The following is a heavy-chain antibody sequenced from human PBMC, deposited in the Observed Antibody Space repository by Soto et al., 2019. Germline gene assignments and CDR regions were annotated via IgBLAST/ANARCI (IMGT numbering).Heavy chain of an antibody. CDR3: AKFPIQIWKNEVNGFDP. V-gene: IGHV3-23*01. Sequence: ESLKISCAASGFTFSSYAMSWVRQAPGKGLEWVSAISGSGGSTYYADSVKGRFTISRDNSKNTLYLQMNSLRAEDTAVYYCAKFPIQIWKNEVNGFDPPGKGARVT. CDR2: ISGSGGST. D-gene: IGHD5-18*01. CDR1: GFTFSSYA. J-gene: IGHJ5*02.